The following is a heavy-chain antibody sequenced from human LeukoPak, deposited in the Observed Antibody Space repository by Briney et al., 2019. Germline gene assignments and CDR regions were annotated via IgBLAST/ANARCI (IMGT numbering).Heavy chain of an antibody. J-gene: IGHJ6*02. CDR3: ARVPWAPGHGMDV. V-gene: IGHV4-59*01. CDR2: TYYSGST. Sequence: PSETLSLTCTVSGGSISSYYWSWIRQPPGKGLEWIGYTYYSGSTNYNPSLKSRVTISVDTSKNQFSLKLSSVTAADTAVYYCARVPWAPGHGMDVWGQGTTVTVSS. CDR1: GGSISSYY.